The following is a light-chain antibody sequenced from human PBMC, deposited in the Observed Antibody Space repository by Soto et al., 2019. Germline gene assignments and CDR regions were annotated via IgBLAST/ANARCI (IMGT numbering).Light chain of an antibody. CDR2: AAS. V-gene: IGKV1-6*01. J-gene: IGKJ1*01. Sequence: AIQMTQSPSSLSASVGDRVTITCRASQGIRNDLGWYQQKPGKAPKLLIYAASSVQSGVPSRFSGGGSGTDFTLTISSQKPEDFATYYCLQDYQYPRGFGQGTKVEIK. CDR1: QGIRND. CDR3: LQDYQYPRG.